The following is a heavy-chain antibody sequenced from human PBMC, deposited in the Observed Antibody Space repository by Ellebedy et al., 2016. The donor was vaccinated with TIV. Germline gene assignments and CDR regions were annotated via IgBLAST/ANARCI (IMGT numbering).Heavy chain of an antibody. V-gene: IGHV5-51*01. CDR1: GYKFTTYW. Sequence: GESLKISXKASGYKFTTYWIAWVRQMPGKGLEWMWFIYPEDSDIRYNQSFQGHVTISTDNSISVAYLQWNSLKASDTAMYYCARHTKGAMDVWGQGTTVTVSS. CDR2: IYPEDSDI. J-gene: IGHJ6*02. CDR3: ARHTKGAMDV. D-gene: IGHD2-8*01.